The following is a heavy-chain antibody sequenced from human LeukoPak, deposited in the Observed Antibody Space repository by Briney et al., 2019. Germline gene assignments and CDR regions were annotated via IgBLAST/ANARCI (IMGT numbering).Heavy chain of an antibody. Sequence: GGSLRLSCAASGFTFSSYAMHCVRQAPGKGLEWVAVISYDKSHKYYADSVKGRFTISRDNSKNTLYLQMNSLRAEDTAVYYCARDTISFQIEKATIPLAYWGQGTLVTVSS. J-gene: IGHJ4*02. CDR1: GFTFSSYA. CDR3: ARDTISFQIEKATIPLAY. V-gene: IGHV3-30*04. CDR2: ISYDKSHK. D-gene: IGHD5-24*01.